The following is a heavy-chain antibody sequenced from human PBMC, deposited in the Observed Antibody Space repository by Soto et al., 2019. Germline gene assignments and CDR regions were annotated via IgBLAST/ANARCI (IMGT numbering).Heavy chain of an antibody. D-gene: IGHD2-15*01. J-gene: IGHJ3*02. CDR3: ARDRYCSGGRCYSDAFDI. V-gene: IGHV1-69*13. Sequence: ASVKGSCKASGGTFSSYAISWVRQAPGQGLEWMGGIIPIFGTANYAQKVQGRVTITADESTSTAYMELSSLRSEDTAVYYCARDRYCSGGRCYSDAFDIWGQGTLVTVSS. CDR2: IIPIFGTA. CDR1: GGTFSSYA.